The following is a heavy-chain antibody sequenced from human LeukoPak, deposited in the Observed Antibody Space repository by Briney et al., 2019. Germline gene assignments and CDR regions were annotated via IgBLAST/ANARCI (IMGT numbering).Heavy chain of an antibody. D-gene: IGHD6-13*01. CDR1: GGSISSASYY. CDR3: ARGLIAAANYFDY. V-gene: IGHV4-61*02. CDR2: IYISGST. J-gene: IGHJ4*02. Sequence: SQTLSLTCTVSGGSISSASYYWSWLRQPAGRGLEWIGRIYISGSTNYNPSLKSRVTISVDTSKNQFSLKLSSVIAADTAVYYCARGLIAAANYFDYWGQGTLVTVSS.